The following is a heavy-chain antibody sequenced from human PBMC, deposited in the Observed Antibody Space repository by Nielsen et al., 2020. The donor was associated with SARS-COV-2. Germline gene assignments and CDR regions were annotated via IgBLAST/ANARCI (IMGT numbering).Heavy chain of an antibody. Sequence: WIRQPPGKGLEWIGSIYYSGNTYYNPSLKSRVTISVDTSKNQFSLKLSSVTAADTAVYYCARLYYDSSGYYGQPTLNQKNWFDPWGQGTLVTVSS. D-gene: IGHD3-22*01. V-gene: IGHV4-38-2*01. CDR3: ARLYYDSSGYYGQPTLNQKNWFDP. CDR2: IYYSGNT. J-gene: IGHJ5*02.